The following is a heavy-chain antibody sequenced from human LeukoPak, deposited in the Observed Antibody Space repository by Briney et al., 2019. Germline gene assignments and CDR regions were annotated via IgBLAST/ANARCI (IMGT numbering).Heavy chain of an antibody. CDR1: GGTFSSYA. CDR3: ARAPLEYCSSTSCWYFDY. J-gene: IGHJ4*02. V-gene: IGHV1-69*13. D-gene: IGHD2-2*01. CDR2: IIPIFGTA. Sequence: SVKVSCKASGGTFSSYAISWVRQAPGQGLEWMGGIIPIFGTANYAQKFQGRVTITADESTSTAYMELSSLRSEDTAVYYCARAPLEYCSSTSCWYFDYWGQGTLVTVSS.